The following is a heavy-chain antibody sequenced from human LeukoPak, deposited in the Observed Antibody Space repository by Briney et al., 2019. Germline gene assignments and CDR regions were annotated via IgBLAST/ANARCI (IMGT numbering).Heavy chain of an antibody. Sequence: GGSLRLSCVASGFTLFDYAMHRVRQTPREGLAWVSGISWNSGSIGYADSVKGRFTISRDNAKNSLYLQMNSLRAEDTALYYCAKDGGSYNLYAFNIWGQGTMVTVSS. J-gene: IGHJ3*02. CDR3: AKDGGSYNLYAFNI. CDR1: GFTLFDYA. D-gene: IGHD1-26*01. CDR2: ISWNSGSI. V-gene: IGHV3-9*01.